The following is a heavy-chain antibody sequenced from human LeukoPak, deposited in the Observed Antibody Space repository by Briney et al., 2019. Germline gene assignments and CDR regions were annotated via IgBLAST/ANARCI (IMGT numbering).Heavy chain of an antibody. CDR3: AREYSSGWYFDY. Sequence: ASVKVSFKASGYTFTSYYMHWVRQAPGQGLEWMGIINPSGGSTSYAQKFQGRVTMTRDTSTSTVYMELSSLRSEDTAVYYCAREYSSGWYFDYWGQGTLVTVSS. V-gene: IGHV1-46*01. J-gene: IGHJ4*02. CDR2: INPSGGST. CDR1: GYTFTSYY. D-gene: IGHD6-19*01.